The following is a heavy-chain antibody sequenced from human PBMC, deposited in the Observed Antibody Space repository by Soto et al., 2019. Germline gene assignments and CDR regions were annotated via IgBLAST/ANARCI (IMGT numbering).Heavy chain of an antibody. J-gene: IGHJ4*02. CDR3: ARERAGYGLFDS. CDR2: IYPSGMP. CDR1: GGSISNAAYS. Sequence: SETLSLTCTVSGGSISNAAYSWIWIRQPPGKGLEWIGYIYPSGMPFYNPSLRSRVTISIDRSNDQFSLNLKSVTAADTAVYYCARERAGYGLFDSWGQGTLVTVSS. V-gene: IGHV4-30-2*01. D-gene: IGHD5-18*01.